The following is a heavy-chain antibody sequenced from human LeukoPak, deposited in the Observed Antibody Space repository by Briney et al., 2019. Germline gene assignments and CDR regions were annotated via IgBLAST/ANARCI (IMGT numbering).Heavy chain of an antibody. CDR2: IYYSGST. V-gene: IGHV4-59*01. CDR1: GGSISSYY. D-gene: IGHD5-12*01. J-gene: IGHJ5*02. Sequence: KPSETLSLTCTVSGGSISSYYWSWIRQPPGKGLEWIGYIYYSGSTNYNPSLKSRVTISVDTSKNQFSLKLSSVTAADTAVYYCARDQAEGGGYWFDPWGQGTLVTVSS. CDR3: ARDQAEGGGYWFDP.